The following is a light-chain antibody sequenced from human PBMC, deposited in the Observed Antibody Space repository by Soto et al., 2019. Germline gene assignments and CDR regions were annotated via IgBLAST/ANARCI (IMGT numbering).Light chain of an antibody. CDR2: EVS. Sequence: QSALTQPASVSGSPGQSITISCTGTSSDVGGYNYVSWYQHHPGKAPKLMIHEVSDRPSGISNRFSGSKSGNTASLTISGLQAEDEADYYCSSYISSKNVFGTGTKLSVL. J-gene: IGLJ1*01. CDR3: SSYISSKNV. V-gene: IGLV2-14*01. CDR1: SSDVGGYNY.